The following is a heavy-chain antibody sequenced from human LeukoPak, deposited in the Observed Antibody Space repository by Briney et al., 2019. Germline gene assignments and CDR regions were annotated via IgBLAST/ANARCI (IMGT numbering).Heavy chain of an antibody. CDR1: GYTFTGYY. CDR3: ARDLSSGSGSYQDF. J-gene: IGHJ4*02. V-gene: IGHV1-2*02. D-gene: IGHD3-10*01. CDR2: INPNSGGT. Sequence: ASVKVSCKASGYTFTGYYMHWVRQAPGQVLEWMGWINPNSGGTSYAQKLQGRVTMATDTSTSTAYIDLKSLRSDDTAVYYCARDLSSGSGSYQDFWGQGTLVTVFS.